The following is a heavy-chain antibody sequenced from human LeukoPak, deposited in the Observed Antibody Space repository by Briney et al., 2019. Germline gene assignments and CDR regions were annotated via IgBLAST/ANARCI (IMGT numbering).Heavy chain of an antibody. Sequence: GGSLTLSCAASGFTFSTHDMYWVRQAPGKGLEWVAFIRYGGSSKYYADSEKGRFTIFRDDSKSTLYLQRNSLRREDTAVYYCVKVRIFDFDYWGQGTLVTVSS. J-gene: IGHJ4*02. CDR3: VKVRIFDFDY. D-gene: IGHD3/OR15-3a*01. V-gene: IGHV3-30*02. CDR2: IRYGGSSK. CDR1: GFTFSTHD.